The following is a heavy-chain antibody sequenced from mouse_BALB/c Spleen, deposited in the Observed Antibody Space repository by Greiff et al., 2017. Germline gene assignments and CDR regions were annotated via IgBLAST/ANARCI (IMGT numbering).Heavy chain of an antibody. CDR3: ARGEAYSHFDY. D-gene: IGHD2-10*01. Sequence: EVKVVESGGGLVKPGGSLKLSCAASGFTFSSYAMSWVRQTPEKRLEWVASISSGGSTYYPDSVKGRFTISRDNARNILYLQMSSLRSEDTAMYYCARGEAYSHFDYWGQGTTLTVSS. V-gene: IGHV5-6-5*01. CDR2: ISSGGST. J-gene: IGHJ2*01. CDR1: GFTFSSYA.